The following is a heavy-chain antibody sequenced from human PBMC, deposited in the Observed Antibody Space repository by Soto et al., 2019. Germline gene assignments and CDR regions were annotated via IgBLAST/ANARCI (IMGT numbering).Heavy chain of an antibody. V-gene: IGHV4-59*01. CDR3: ARRAVVAVTGSLDNWLDP. J-gene: IGHJ5*02. Sequence: SETLSLTCTVSGGSITSYNWNWIRQPPGKGLEWIGYVYNSGSTNYNPSLKSRVTISVDTSKNHFSLKLNSVTAADTAVYYCARRAVVAVTGSLDNWLDPWGQGILVTVSS. CDR2: VYNSGST. D-gene: IGHD2-21*01. CDR1: GGSITSYN.